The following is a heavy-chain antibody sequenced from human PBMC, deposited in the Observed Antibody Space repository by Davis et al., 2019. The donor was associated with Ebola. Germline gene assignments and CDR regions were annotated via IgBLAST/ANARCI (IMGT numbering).Heavy chain of an antibody. J-gene: IGHJ5*02. CDR3: ARGGQGVGAGRWLDP. V-gene: IGHV4-59*01. D-gene: IGHD1-26*01. CDR1: GVYIINYY. CDR2: IYYTGST. Sequence: GSLRPSFRLLGVYIINYYWSWIRQSPGKGLEWTGYIYYTGSTNYNPSLKSRVTISLDTSKNQFSLKMKSGTAADAAVYYCARGGQGVGAGRWLDPWGQGNLVIVSS.